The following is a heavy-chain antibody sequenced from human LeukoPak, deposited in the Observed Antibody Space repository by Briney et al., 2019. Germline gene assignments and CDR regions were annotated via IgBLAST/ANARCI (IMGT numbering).Heavy chain of an antibody. CDR2: IYDSRST. CDR1: GGSIRSSYYY. Sequence: SETLSLTCTVSGGSIRSSYYYWGWIRQPPGKGLEWIGSIYDSRSTYYNPSLKSRVTISVDTSKNQFSLKLNSVTAADTAVYYCARGNLFFNFDYWGQGTLVTVSS. V-gene: IGHV4-39*01. D-gene: IGHD3-3*01. CDR3: ARGNLFFNFDY. J-gene: IGHJ4*02.